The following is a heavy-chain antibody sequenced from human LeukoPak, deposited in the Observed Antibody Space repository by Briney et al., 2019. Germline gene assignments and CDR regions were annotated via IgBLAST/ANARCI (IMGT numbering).Heavy chain of an antibody. J-gene: IGHJ3*02. Sequence: TSQTLSLTCAISGDSISGYSVAWNWIRQSPSRGLEWLGRTYYRSKWYNDYAVSVKSRITINPDTSKNQFSLQLNSVTPEDTAVYYCARDQGLGRYAFDIWGQGTMVTVSS. CDR2: TYYRSKWYN. CDR1: GDSISGYSVA. CDR3: ARDQGLGRYAFDI. D-gene: IGHD7-27*01. V-gene: IGHV6-1*01.